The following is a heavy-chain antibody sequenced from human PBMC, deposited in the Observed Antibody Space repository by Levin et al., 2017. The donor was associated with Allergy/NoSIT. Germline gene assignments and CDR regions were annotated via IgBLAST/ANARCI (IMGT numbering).Heavy chain of an antibody. CDR3: VTQEYCTRTYCNSKDWYFDL. Sequence: GESLKISCAASGFKFDVAYMSWVRQAPGKGLECVGRVKNKIDGETIDYAAPVKGRFTISKDDSINTVYLQMDSLKTEDTAVYYCVTQEYCTRTYCNSKDWYFDLWGRGTLVTVSS. CDR1: GFKFDVAY. CDR2: VKNKIDGETI. J-gene: IGHJ2*01. D-gene: IGHD2-21*02. V-gene: IGHV3-15*01.